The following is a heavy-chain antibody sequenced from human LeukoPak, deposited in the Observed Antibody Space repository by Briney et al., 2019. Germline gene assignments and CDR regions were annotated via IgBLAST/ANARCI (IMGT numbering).Heavy chain of an antibody. CDR2: VYHSGST. CDR1: GDSISSNY. J-gene: IGHJ4*02. D-gene: IGHD6-13*01. Sequence: SETLSLTCTVSGDSISSNYWSWIRQPPGKGLEWIGYVYHSGSTNYNPSLKSRVTISEDTSKNQFSLKLNSVTAADTAVYYCARDRGAAGGSFDYWGQGTLVTASS. V-gene: IGHV4-59*01. CDR3: ARDRGAAGGSFDY.